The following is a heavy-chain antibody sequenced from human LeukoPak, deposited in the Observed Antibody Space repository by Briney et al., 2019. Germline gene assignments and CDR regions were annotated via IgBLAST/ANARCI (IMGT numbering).Heavy chain of an antibody. CDR3: ARCGFQAYDSSGHYYLYYYYMDV. D-gene: IGHD3-22*01. CDR2: IYYSGST. Sequence: SETLSLTCTVSGGSISSYYWSWIRQPPGKGLEWIGYIYYSGSTNYNPSLKSRVTISVDTSKNQFSLKLSSVTAADTAVYYCARCGFQAYDSSGHYYLYYYYMDVWGKGTTVTISS. V-gene: IGHV4-59*01. J-gene: IGHJ6*03. CDR1: GGSISSYY.